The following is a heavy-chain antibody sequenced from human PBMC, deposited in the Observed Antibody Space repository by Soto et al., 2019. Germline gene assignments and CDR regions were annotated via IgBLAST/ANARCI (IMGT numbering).Heavy chain of an antibody. Sequence: PGESLKISCKGSGYSFTSYWIGWVRQMPGKGLEWMGIIYPGDSDTRYSPSFQGQVTISADKSISTAYLQWSSLKASDTAMYYCARSDGIAVAGLPAYYYYYGMYVWSQWTTVTVSS. D-gene: IGHD6-13*01. V-gene: IGHV5-51*01. CDR2: IYPGDSDT. CDR1: GYSFTSYW. CDR3: ARSDGIAVAGLPAYYYYYGMYV. J-gene: IGHJ6*02.